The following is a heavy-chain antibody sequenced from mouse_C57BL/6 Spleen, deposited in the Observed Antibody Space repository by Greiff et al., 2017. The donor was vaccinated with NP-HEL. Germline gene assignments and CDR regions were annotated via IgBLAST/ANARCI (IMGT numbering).Heavy chain of an antibody. CDR1: GYTFTDYY. V-gene: IGHV1-76*01. D-gene: IGHD1-1*01. Sequence: VQLQQSGAELVRPGASVKLSCKASGYTFTDYYINWVKQRPGQGLEWIARIYPGSGNTYYNEKFKGKATLTAEKSSSTAYMQLSSLTSEDSAVYFCARGDYYGSSYDYYAMDYWGQGTSVTFSS. J-gene: IGHJ4*01. CDR2: IYPGSGNT. CDR3: ARGDYYGSSYDYYAMDY.